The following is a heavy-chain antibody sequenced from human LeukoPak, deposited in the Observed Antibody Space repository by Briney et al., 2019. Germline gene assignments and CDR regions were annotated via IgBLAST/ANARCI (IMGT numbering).Heavy chain of an antibody. CDR2: SNHNGST. CDR1: GGSFNGYY. CDR3: ADTAYDFWSGYSKTIY. D-gene: IGHD3-3*01. V-gene: IGHV4-34*01. J-gene: IGHJ4*02. Sequence: PWETLSLTCAAYGGSFNGYYWSWLRQPPGKGLEWIGDSNHNGSTTYNPSLKRRVIISVDTSKKQFSLKPSSVTAADTAVYYCADTAYDFWSGYSKTIYWGQGTLVTVSS.